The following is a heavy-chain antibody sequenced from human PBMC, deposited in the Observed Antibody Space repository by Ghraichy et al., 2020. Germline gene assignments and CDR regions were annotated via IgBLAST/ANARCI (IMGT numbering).Heavy chain of an antibody. D-gene: IGHD3-22*01. V-gene: IGHV4-59*01. CDR1: GVSISGFY. Sequence: SKTLSLTCSVSGVSISGFYWSWIRQSPGKGLEWIGYISYSGFTNYSPSLKSRLTISLDTSNRQFSLRLASVTAADTAVYYCARHRFEGDFSDNRGYYHDYWGQGALVTVSS. CDR3: ARHRFEGDFSDNRGYYHDY. J-gene: IGHJ4*02. CDR2: ISYSGFT.